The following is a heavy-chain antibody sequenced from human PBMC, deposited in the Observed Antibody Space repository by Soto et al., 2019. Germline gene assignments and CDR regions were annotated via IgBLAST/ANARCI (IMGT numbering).Heavy chain of an antibody. Sequence: SETLSLTCAVYGGSFSGYYWSWIRQPPGKGLEWIGEINHSGSTNYNPSLKSRVTISVDTSKNQFSLKLSSVTAADTAVYYCARSKSKYYYYMDVWGKGTTVT. J-gene: IGHJ6*03. CDR1: GGSFSGYY. V-gene: IGHV4-34*01. CDR3: ARSKSKYYYYMDV. CDR2: INHSGST.